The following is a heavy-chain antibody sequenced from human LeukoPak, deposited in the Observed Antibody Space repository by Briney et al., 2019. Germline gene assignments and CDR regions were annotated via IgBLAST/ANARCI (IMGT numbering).Heavy chain of an antibody. Sequence: GGALRLSCVASGFAFSDYILDWVRQAPGKVLELVGRIRRGTNRYTTEYAASVKGRFIISRDDSKNSLYLHMNSLRTEDAAVYHCARDGGEGGNSAFDIWGQGKMVTVSS. CDR1: GFAFSDYI. J-gene: IGHJ3*02. CDR3: ARDGGEGGNSAFDI. CDR2: IRRGTNRYTT. V-gene: IGHV3-72*01. D-gene: IGHD3-16*01.